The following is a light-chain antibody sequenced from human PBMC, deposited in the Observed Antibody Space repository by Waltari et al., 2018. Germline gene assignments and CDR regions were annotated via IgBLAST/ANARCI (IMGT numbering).Light chain of an antibody. CDR2: DAS. Sequence: LLTQSPATLSLTPGDRAALSCRASQSIVDAIAWYQQRPGQTPRLLIYDASNRAPGIPARFSGSGSWTDFTLTISSLEPEDFAVYYCQQRRNWPLSFGQGTRLEIK. V-gene: IGKV3-11*01. CDR1: QSIVDA. CDR3: QQRRNWPLS. J-gene: IGKJ5*01.